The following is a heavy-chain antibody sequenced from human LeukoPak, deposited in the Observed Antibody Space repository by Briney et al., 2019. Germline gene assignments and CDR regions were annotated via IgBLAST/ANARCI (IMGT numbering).Heavy chain of an antibody. CDR3: ARDPGTLPVDDAFDI. D-gene: IGHD1-14*01. CDR2: IYTSGST. J-gene: IGHJ3*02. CDR1: GGSISSGSYY. Sequence: PSQTLSLTCTVSGGSISSGSYYWSWIRQPAGKGLEWIGRIYTSGSTNYNPSLKSRVTISVDTSKNQFSLKLSSVTAADTAVYYCARDPGTLPVDDAFDIWGQGTMVTVSS. V-gene: IGHV4-61*02.